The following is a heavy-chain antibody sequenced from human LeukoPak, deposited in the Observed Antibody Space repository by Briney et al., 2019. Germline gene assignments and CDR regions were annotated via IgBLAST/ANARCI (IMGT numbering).Heavy chain of an antibody. J-gene: IGHJ4*02. V-gene: IGHV4-4*07. D-gene: IGHD2-15*01. CDR1: GGSISNYY. CDR3: ARDNRYCSGGTCYSGQDY. CDR2: IYASGTT. Sequence: PSETLSLTCTVSGGSISNYYWNWIRQPAGKGLEWIGRIYASGTTNYNPSLKSRVTMSLDTSKSQFSLILSSVTAAGTAVYYCARDNRYCSGGTCYSGQDYWGQGTLVTVSS.